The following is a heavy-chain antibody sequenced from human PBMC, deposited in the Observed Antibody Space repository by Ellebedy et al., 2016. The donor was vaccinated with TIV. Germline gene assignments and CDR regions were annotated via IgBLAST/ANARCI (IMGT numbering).Heavy chain of an antibody. Sequence: PGGSLRLSCAASGFTFSSYGMHWVRQAPGKGLEWVAVIWYDGSNKYNADSVKGRFTISRDNSKNTLYLQMNSLRAEDTAVYYCARDRRTEHEHHSPHFDYWGQGTLVTVSS. CDR1: GFTFSSYG. V-gene: IGHV3-33*01. CDR3: ARDRRTEHEHHSPHFDY. D-gene: IGHD1-14*01. J-gene: IGHJ4*02. CDR2: IWYDGSNK.